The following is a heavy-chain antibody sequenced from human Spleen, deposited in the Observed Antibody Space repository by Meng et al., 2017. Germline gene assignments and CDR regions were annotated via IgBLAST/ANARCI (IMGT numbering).Heavy chain of an antibody. Sequence: SETLSLTCAVSGYSITGSYNWGWIRHSPGKGLEWIGEINYSASSNYNPSLKNRVTISVDTSKSQFSLKLSSVTAADTAVYFCARVSCNAGACPKKELRKNYYFYAMDVWGQGTTVTVSS. V-gene: IGHV4-38-2*01. D-gene: IGHD2-8*02. CDR3: ARVSCNAGACPKKELRKNYYFYAMDV. CDR2: INYSASS. CDR1: GYSITGSYN. J-gene: IGHJ6*02.